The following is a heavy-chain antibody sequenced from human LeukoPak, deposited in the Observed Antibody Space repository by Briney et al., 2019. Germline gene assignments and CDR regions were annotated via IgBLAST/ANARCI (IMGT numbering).Heavy chain of an antibody. CDR1: GGSFSGYY. CDR3: ARVPRFYSNYGGFDY. D-gene: IGHD4-11*01. J-gene: IGHJ4*02. Sequence: SETLSLTCAVYGGSFSGYYWSWTRQPPGKGLEWIGEINHSASTNYNPSLKSRVTISVDTSKNQFSLKLSSVTAADTAVYYCARVPRFYSNYGGFDYWGQGTLVTVSS. CDR2: INHSAST. V-gene: IGHV4-34*01.